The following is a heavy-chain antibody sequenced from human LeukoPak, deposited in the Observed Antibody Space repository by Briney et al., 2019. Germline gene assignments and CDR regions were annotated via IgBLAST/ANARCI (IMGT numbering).Heavy chain of an antibody. CDR1: GFTFSSYE. CDR3: ARQVYYDRSMDV. D-gene: IGHD3-22*01. CDR2: ISSSGSTI. Sequence: PGGSLRLSCAASGFTFSSYEMNWVRQAPGKGLEWVSYISSSGSTIYYADSVKGRFTISRDNAKNSLYLQMNSLRAEDTAVYYCARQVYYDRSMDVWGKGTTVTISS. J-gene: IGHJ6*04. V-gene: IGHV3-48*03.